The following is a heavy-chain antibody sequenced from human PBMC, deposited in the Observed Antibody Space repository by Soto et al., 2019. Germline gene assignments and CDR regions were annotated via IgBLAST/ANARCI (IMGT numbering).Heavy chain of an antibody. J-gene: IGHJ6*02. D-gene: IGHD3-16*01. Sequence: SETLSLTCTVSGGSISSYYWSWIRQPPGKGLEWIGYIYYSGSTNYNPSLKSRVTISVDTSKNQFSLKLSSVTAADTAVYYCARGGEEWTDYDQPYYYGMDVWGQGTTVTVSS. V-gene: IGHV4-59*08. CDR1: GGSISSYY. CDR2: IYYSGST. CDR3: ARGGEEWTDYDQPYYYGMDV.